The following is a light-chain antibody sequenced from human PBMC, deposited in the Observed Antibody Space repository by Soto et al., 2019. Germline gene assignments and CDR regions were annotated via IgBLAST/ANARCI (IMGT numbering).Light chain of an antibody. Sequence: DIVMTQSPDSLAVSPGERATFNCKSSQSLLFSTNNKNYLAWYQQKLGQPPKLLIYWASARESGVPDRFSGSGSEKNFTLTISRLQAEDVAVYYCQQYFATPLTFGGGTRVEI. CDR3: QQYFATPLT. J-gene: IGKJ4*01. CDR2: WAS. V-gene: IGKV4-1*01. CDR1: QSLLFSTNNKNY.